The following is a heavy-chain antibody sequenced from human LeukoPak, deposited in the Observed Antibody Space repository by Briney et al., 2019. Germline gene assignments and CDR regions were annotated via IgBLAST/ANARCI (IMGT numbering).Heavy chain of an antibody. CDR2: IKKDGSEK. CDR1: GFTFSSYE. Sequence: GGSLRLSCAASGFTFSSYEMNWVRQAPGKGLEWVANIKKDGSEKYYVDSVKGRFTISRNNAKNSLYLQMNSLRAEDTAVYYCARDLYRIVVVPHYFDYWGQGTLVTVSS. D-gene: IGHD3-22*01. CDR3: ARDLYRIVVVPHYFDY. V-gene: IGHV3-7*01. J-gene: IGHJ4*02.